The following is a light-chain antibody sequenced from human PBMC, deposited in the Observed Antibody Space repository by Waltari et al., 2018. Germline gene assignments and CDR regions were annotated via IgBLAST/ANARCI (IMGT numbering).Light chain of an antibody. V-gene: IGLV1-47*01. CDR3: AAWDDTLSGVV. CDR2: RNN. Sequence: QSVLTQSPSASAAPGQRVTISCSGSSSNIGSTHVYWYQHVPGTAPKLLIYRNNQRPSGVPDRFSGSKSGTSASLAVGGLRSEDEADYYCAAWDDTLSGVVFGGGTKLTVL. CDR1: SSNIGSTH. J-gene: IGLJ2*01.